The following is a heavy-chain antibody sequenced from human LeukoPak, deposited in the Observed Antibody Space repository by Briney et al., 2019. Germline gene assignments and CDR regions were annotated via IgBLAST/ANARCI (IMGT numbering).Heavy chain of an antibody. V-gene: IGHV4-59*08. CDR3: ARHGIAVVTRPLPIDY. Sequence: PSETLSLTCTVSGGSISSYYWSWIRQPPGKGLEWLGYIYYSGSTSYNPSLKSRGTISVDTSKSQFFLKLSSVTAADTAVYYCARHGIAVVTRPLPIDYWGQGTLVTVPS. J-gene: IGHJ4*02. CDR2: IYYSGST. CDR1: GGSISSYY. D-gene: IGHD4-23*01.